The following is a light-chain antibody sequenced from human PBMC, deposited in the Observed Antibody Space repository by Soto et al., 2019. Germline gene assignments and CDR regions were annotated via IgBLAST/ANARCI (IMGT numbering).Light chain of an antibody. CDR3: VLYMGSGISV. CDR2: NTY. CDR1: SGSVSTNYY. V-gene: IGLV8-61*01. Sequence: QAVVTQEPSLSVSPGGTVTLTCGLSSGSVSTNYYPSWYQQTPGQAPRTLLYNTYSRSSGVPDRFSGSILGNKAALTITGAQADDESDYYCVLYMGSGISVFGGGTQLTVL. J-gene: IGLJ2*01.